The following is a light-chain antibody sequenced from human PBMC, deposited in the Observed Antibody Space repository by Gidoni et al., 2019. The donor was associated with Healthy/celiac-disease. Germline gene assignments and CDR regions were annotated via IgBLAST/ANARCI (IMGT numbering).Light chain of an antibody. CDR1: QSISSY. CDR2: AAS. J-gene: IGKJ4*01. V-gene: IGKV1-39*01. Sequence: DIQMTQSPSSLSASVGDRVTLTCRASQSISSYLNWYQQKPGKAPKLLIYAASSLQSGVPSRFSGSGSGTDFTLTISSLQPEDFATYYCQQSYSTLGLTFGGGTKVEIK. CDR3: QQSYSTLGLT.